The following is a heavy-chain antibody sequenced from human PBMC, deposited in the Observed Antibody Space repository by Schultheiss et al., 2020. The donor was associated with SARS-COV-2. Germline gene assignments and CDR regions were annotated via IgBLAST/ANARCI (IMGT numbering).Heavy chain of an antibody. D-gene: IGHD3-16*02. J-gene: IGHJ5*02. CDR3: AKEDYVWGSYRYPYNWFDP. Sequence: GGSLRLSCAASGFTFSSYWMHWVRQAPGKGLEYVSAISSNGGSTYYADSVKGRFTISRDNSKNTLYLQMNSLRAEDTAVYYCAKEDYVWGSYRYPYNWFDPWGQGTLVTVSS. CDR1: GFTFSSYW. V-gene: IGHV3-64*04. CDR2: ISSNGGST.